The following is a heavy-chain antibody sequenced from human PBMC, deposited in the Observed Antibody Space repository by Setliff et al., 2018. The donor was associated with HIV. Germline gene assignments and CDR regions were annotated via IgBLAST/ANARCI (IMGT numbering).Heavy chain of an antibody. D-gene: IGHD5-18*01. CDR1: GFTFSSYA. CDR3: ASIELAAMVPVDY. Sequence: PGGSLRLSCAASGFTFSSYAMSWVRQAPGKGLEWVSAISGSSYYIYYADSVKGRFTISRDNAKNSLFLQMNSLRAEDTAVYYCASIELAAMVPVDYWGQGTLVTVSS. V-gene: IGHV3-21*01. CDR2: ISGSSYYI. J-gene: IGHJ4*02.